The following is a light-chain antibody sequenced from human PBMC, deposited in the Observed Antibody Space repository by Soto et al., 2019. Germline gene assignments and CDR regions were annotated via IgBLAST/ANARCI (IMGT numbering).Light chain of an antibody. CDR1: QSVSTRS. Sequence: EIVLTQSPVTLSLSPGERATLSCRASQSVSTRSLAWYQQKPGQAPRLLISGASSRAVDIPDRFSGSGSGTDFTLTINRLEPEDFAVYYCQQYDNSPRTIGQGTKVDIK. V-gene: IGKV3-20*01. CDR2: GAS. CDR3: QQYDNSPRT. J-gene: IGKJ1*01.